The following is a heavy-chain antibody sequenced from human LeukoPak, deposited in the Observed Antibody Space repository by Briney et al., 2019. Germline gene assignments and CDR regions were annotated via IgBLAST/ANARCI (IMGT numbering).Heavy chain of an antibody. CDR1: GITFTKAW. D-gene: IGHD2-2*01. Sequence: GGSLRLSCVASGITFTKAWMSWVRQAPGKGLEWAARVKSRSDGGTTDYAAPVKGRFTISRDDSRNTLYLQMNSLRAEDTAVYYCAKAVVPAAMYYFQHWGQGTPVTVSS. J-gene: IGHJ1*01. CDR3: AKAVVPAAMYYFQH. V-gene: IGHV3-15*01. CDR2: VKSRSDGGTT.